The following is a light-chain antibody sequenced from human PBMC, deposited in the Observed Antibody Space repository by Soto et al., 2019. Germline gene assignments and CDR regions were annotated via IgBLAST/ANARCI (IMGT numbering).Light chain of an antibody. J-gene: IGKJ1*01. V-gene: IGKV3-20*01. CDR2: GAS. Sequence: EIVLTQSPGTLSLSPGERATLSCRASQSVSSSYLAWYQQKPGQAPRRLISGASNRATGIPERFSGSGSGTDFTLTISRLEPEDFALYYCQQYHTSPLTFGQGTKVDIK. CDR1: QSVSSSY. CDR3: QQYHTSPLT.